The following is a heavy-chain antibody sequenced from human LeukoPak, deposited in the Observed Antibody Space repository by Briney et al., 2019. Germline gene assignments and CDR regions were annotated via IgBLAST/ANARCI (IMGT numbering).Heavy chain of an antibody. Sequence: ASVKVSCKASGYTFTSYDINWVRQATGQGLGWMGWMNPNSGNTGYAQKFQGRVTMTRNTSISTAYMELSSLRSEDTAVYYCARGLNYYYDSSGFGYWGRGTLVTVSS. D-gene: IGHD3-22*01. J-gene: IGHJ4*02. CDR2: MNPNSGNT. CDR1: GYTFTSYD. CDR3: ARGLNYYYDSSGFGY. V-gene: IGHV1-8*01.